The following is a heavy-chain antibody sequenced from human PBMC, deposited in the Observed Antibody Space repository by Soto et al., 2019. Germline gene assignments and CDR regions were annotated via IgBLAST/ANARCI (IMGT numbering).Heavy chain of an antibody. CDR3: AKGKLEQQLVIYLCDY. D-gene: IGHD6-13*01. CDR1: GFTFSSYE. Sequence: EVQLVESGGGLVQPGGSLRLSCAASGFTFSSYEMNWVRQAPGKGLEWVSYISSSGSTIYYADSVKGRFTISRDNAKNSLYLQMNSLRAEDTAVYYCAKGKLEQQLVIYLCDYWGQGTLVTVSS. CDR2: ISSSGSTI. J-gene: IGHJ4*02. V-gene: IGHV3-48*03.